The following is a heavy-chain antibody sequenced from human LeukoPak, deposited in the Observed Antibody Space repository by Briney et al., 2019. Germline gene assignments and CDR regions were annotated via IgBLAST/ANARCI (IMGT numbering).Heavy chain of an antibody. CDR2: ITSSSTNI. D-gene: IGHD1-26*01. CDR1: GFTFSTYN. V-gene: IGHV3-48*02. J-gene: IGHJ4*02. Sequence: PGGSLSLSCAASGFTFSTYNMNWVRQAPGKGLEWVSHITSSSTNIYYADSVKGRFTISRDNAKNALSLQMNSLRDEDTAVYYCATSGNYYLKYWGQGTLVTVSS. CDR3: ATSGNYYLKY.